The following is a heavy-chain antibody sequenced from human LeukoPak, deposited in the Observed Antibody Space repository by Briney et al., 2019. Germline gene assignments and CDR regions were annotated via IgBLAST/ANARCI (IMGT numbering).Heavy chain of an antibody. CDR3: ARDRCGRTSCYPGAFDI. CDR2: IYYTGST. V-gene: IGHV4-59*01. D-gene: IGHD2-2*01. Sequence: SETLSLTCTVSGDSISSYYWSWIRQPPGKGLEWIGYIYYTGSTNYNPSLKSQVTISVDTSKNQFSLKLSSVTAADTAVYYCARDRCGRTSCYPGAFDIWGQGAMVTVSS. CDR1: GDSISSYY. J-gene: IGHJ3*02.